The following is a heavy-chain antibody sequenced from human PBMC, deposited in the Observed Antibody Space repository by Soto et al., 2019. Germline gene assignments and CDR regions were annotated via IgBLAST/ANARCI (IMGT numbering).Heavy chain of an antibody. V-gene: IGHV2-5*02. Sequence: QITLKESGPTLVKPTQTLTLTCTFSGFSLSTSGVGVGWIRQPPGKALEWLALIYWDDDKRYSPSLKSRLTITKDTSKNQVVLTMTNMDPVVTATYYCPHCGYDILTGYYFDYWGQGTLVTVS. CDR2: IYWDDDK. D-gene: IGHD3-9*01. CDR3: PHCGYDILTGYYFDY. J-gene: IGHJ4*02. CDR1: GFSLSTSGVG.